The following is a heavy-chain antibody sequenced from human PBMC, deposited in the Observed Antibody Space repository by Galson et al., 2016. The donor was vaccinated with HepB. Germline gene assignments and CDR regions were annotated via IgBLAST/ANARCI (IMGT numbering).Heavy chain of an antibody. J-gene: IGHJ3*02. CDR1: GFRFTSYT. CDR2: SITFGSNT. Sequence: SLRLSCAASGFRFTSYTFHWIRQTPGKGLQWISSITFGSNTDYAESARGRFTISRDNAQSSLTLQMSRLRVEDTAVYYCAREPILVDKGLDIWGQGTVVTVS. V-gene: IGHV3-48*03. CDR3: AREPILVDKGLDI. D-gene: IGHD3-9*01.